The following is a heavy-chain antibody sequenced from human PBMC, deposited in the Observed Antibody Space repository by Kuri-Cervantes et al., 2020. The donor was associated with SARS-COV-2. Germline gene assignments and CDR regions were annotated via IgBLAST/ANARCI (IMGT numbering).Heavy chain of an antibody. D-gene: IGHD3-10*01. CDR1: GGSISSGDYY. V-gene: IGHV4-30-4*02. CDR3: AHIVPKTMEFDY. J-gene: IGHJ4*02. Sequence: SETLSLTCTVSGGSISSGDYYWSWIRQPPGKGLEWIGYIYYSGSTYYNPSLKSRVTISVDTSKNQFSLKLSSVTAADTAVYYCAHIVPKTMEFDYWGQGTLVTVSS. CDR2: IYYSGST.